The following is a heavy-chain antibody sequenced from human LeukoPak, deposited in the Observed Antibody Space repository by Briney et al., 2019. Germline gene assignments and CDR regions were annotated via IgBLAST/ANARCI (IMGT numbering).Heavy chain of an antibody. D-gene: IGHD2/OR15-2a*01. CDR1: GFSFNNVW. J-gene: IGHJ4*02. Sequence: GGSLRLSCAASGFSFNNVWMSWVRQATGKGLEWVGHIKSKPDGGTTECAAPVKGRFTISRDDSKNTLYLQMNSLRTEDTAVYYCTSLGATGFYAFDYWGQGTLVTVSS. CDR2: IKSKPDGGTT. CDR3: TSLGATGFYAFDY. V-gene: IGHV3-15*01.